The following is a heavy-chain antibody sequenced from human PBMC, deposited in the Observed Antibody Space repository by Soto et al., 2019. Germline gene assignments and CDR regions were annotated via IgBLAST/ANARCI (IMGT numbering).Heavy chain of an antibody. CDR2: INSDGSST. J-gene: IGHJ4*02. CDR3: AYRSGSYYRSFDY. CDR1: GFTFSSYW. D-gene: IGHD1-26*01. Sequence: GGSLRLSCAASGFTFSSYWMHWVRQAPGKGLVWVSRINSDGSSTSYADSVKGRFTISRDNAKNTLYLQMNSLRAEDTAVYYCAYRSGSYYRSFDYWGQGTLVTVSS. V-gene: IGHV3-74*01.